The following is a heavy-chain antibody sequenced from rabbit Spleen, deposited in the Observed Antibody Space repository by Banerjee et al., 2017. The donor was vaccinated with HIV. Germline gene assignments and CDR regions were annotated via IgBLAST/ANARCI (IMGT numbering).Heavy chain of an antibody. J-gene: IGHJ6*01. V-gene: IGHV1S45*01. D-gene: IGHD8-1*01. CDR2: MNTYTTKT. Sequence: QEQLEESGGDLVKPEGSLTLTCTASRFSFNIDYVMCWVRQAPGKGLVWIGCMNTYTTKTVYASWAKGRFTISKTSSTTVTLQMTSLTAADTATYFCARDAATSFSSYGMDLWGPGTLVTVS. CDR1: RFSFNIDYV. CDR3: ARDAATSFSSYGMDL.